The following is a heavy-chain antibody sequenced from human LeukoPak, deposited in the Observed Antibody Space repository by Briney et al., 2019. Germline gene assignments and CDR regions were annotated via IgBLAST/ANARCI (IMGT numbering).Heavy chain of an antibody. Sequence: QPGRSLRLSCTASGFTFGDYAMSWVRQAPGKGLEWVGFIRSEAYGGTTEYAASVKGRFTISRDDSKSIAYLQMNSLRAEDTAVFYCAKASGRFCSSSSCFLDYWGQGTLVTVSS. CDR2: IRSEAYGGTT. D-gene: IGHD2-15*01. CDR1: GFTFGDYA. V-gene: IGHV3-49*04. CDR3: AKASGRFCSSSSCFLDY. J-gene: IGHJ4*02.